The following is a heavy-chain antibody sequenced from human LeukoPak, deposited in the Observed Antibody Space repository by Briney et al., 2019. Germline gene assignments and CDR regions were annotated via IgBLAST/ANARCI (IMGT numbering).Heavy chain of an antibody. CDR2: IIPIFGTA. D-gene: IGHD2-21*02. Sequence: ASVTVSCTASGGTFSSYAISWVRQAPGQGLEWMGGIIPIFGTANYAQKFQGRVTITADESTSTAYMELSSLRSEDTAVYYCARESGLLYCGGDCYPSIYYGMDVWGQGTTVTVSS. CDR1: GGTFSSYA. CDR3: ARESGLLYCGGDCYPSIYYGMDV. J-gene: IGHJ6*02. V-gene: IGHV1-69*13.